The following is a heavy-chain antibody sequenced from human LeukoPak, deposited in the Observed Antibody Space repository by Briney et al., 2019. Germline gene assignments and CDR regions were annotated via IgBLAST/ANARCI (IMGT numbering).Heavy chain of an antibody. CDR2: IRTTGDT. J-gene: IGHJ2*01. Sequence: GGSLRLSCAVSGFTFNYYDMHWVRHAPGKRPEWVPAIRTTGDTHYPDSVKGRFAMSREDAKNSVHLQMNTLRAGDTAVYYCARGVSYYYDNSGHPGWYFDLWGRGTLVTVSS. CDR1: GFTFNYYD. V-gene: IGHV3-13*01. D-gene: IGHD3-22*01. CDR3: ARGVSYYYDNSGHPGWYFDL.